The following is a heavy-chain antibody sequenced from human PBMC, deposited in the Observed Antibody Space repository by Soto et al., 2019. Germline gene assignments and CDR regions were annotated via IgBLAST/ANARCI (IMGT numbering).Heavy chain of an antibody. V-gene: IGHV4-59*08. CDR3: AKSHYYGSGSPLVNYSYMDV. CDR2: IYHTGST. Sequence: SETLSLTCTVSGGSVSSYYWTWMRQPPGKGLEWIGYIYHTGSTNCNPSLKSRVGISVDMPKNQFSLRLSSVTAADTAVYFCAKSHYYGSGSPLVNYSYMDVWGKGTTVTVSS. J-gene: IGHJ6*03. D-gene: IGHD3-10*01. CDR1: GGSVSSYY.